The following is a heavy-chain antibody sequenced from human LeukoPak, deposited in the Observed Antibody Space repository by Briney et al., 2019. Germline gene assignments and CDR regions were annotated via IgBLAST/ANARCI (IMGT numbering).Heavy chain of an antibody. CDR3: ARVSNCGGDCTDAFDI. CDR2: IYHSGST. CDR1: GGSISSGGYS. D-gene: IGHD2-21*02. J-gene: IGHJ3*02. V-gene: IGHV4-30-2*01. Sequence: SQTLSLTCAVSGGSISSGGYSWSWIRQPPGKGLEWIGYIYHSGSTYYNPSLKSRVTISVDRSKNQFSLKLSPVTAADTAVYYCARVSNCGGDCTDAFDIWGQGTMVTVSS.